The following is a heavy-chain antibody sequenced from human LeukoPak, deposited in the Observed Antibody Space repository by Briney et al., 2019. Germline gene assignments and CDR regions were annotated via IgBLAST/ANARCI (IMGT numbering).Heavy chain of an antibody. J-gene: IGHJ6*03. V-gene: IGHV1-2*02. CDR3: ARGSGGGSYYGYYYYYMDV. D-gene: IGHD1-26*01. CDR2: INPNSGGT. Sequence: ASVTVSCKASGYTFTQYYMHWVRQAPGQGLEWMGWINPNSGGTNYAQKFQGRVTMTRDTSISTAYMELSRLRSDDTAVYYCARGSGGGSYYGYYYYYMDVWGKGTTVTVSS. CDR1: GYTFTQYY.